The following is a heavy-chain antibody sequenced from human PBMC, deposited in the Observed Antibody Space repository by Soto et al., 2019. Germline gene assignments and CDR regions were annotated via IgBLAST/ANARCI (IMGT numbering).Heavy chain of an antibody. V-gene: IGHV4-59*01. CDR3: AREGDGYNWVYYYYYGMDV. CDR1: GGSISSYY. D-gene: IGHD5-12*01. CDR2: IYYSGST. J-gene: IGHJ6*02. Sequence: SETLSLTCTVSGGSISSYYWSWIRQPPGKGLEWIGYIYYSGSTNYNPSLKSRVTISVDTSKNQFSLKLSSVTAADTAVYYCAREGDGYNWVYYYYYGMDVWGQGTTVTVSS.